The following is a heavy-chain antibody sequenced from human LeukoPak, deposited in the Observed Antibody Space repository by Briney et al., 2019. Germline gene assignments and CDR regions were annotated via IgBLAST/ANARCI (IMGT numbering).Heavy chain of an antibody. CDR1: VGSITISKYF. D-gene: IGHD2-8*01. CDR2: ISYSGST. V-gene: IGHV4-39*07. Sequence: PETLSLTCAVSVGSITISKYFWGWIRQPPGKELELIGIISYSGSTDYNPSLKGRVTISTDTSTNQFSLKLTSVNAADTAVYYCAGLGVMVLVYQFEYWGRGTPVTVSS. J-gene: IGHJ4*02. CDR3: AGLGVMVLVYQFEY.